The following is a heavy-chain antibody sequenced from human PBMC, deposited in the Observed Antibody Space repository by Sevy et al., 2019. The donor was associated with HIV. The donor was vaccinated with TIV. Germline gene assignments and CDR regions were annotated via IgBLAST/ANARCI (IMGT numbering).Heavy chain of an antibody. V-gene: IGHV3-11*01. CDR3: ARREDLVGASAFDL. J-gene: IGHJ3*01. Sequence: GESLKISCAASGFTFSDYYMNWIRQAPGKGLEWVSYISSSGSTIFYADSVKGRFTISRDNAKNSLYLQMNSLRAEDTAVYYCARREDLVGASAFDLWGQGTMVTVSS. D-gene: IGHD1-26*01. CDR2: ISSSGSTI. CDR1: GFTFSDYY.